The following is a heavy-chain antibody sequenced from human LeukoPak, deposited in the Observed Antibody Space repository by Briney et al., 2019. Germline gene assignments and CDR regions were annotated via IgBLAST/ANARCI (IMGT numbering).Heavy chain of an antibody. V-gene: IGHV3-9*01. Sequence: PGGSLRLSCAASGFTFDDYAMYWVRQAPEKGLEWVSGISWNSGTTGYADSVKGRFTISRDSAKNSLYLQMNSLRAEDTALYYCAKDKSAMVRGVGDAFDIWGQGTMVTVSS. CDR2: ISWNSGTT. J-gene: IGHJ3*02. CDR3: AKDKSAMVRGVGDAFDI. D-gene: IGHD3-10*01. CDR1: GFTFDDYA.